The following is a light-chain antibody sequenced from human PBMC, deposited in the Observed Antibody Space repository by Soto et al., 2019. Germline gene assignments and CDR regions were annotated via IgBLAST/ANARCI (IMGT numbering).Light chain of an antibody. CDR3: SSNAGSNNLV. CDR2: EVT. V-gene: IGLV2-18*02. Sequence: QSALTQPPSVSGSPGQSVTISCTGTGSDFGRYNRVSWYQHTPGTAPKLLIYEVTNRPSGVPDRFSGSRSGNTASLTISGLQAEDDADYYCSSNAGSNNLVFGGGTKLTVL. CDR1: GSDFGRYNR. J-gene: IGLJ2*01.